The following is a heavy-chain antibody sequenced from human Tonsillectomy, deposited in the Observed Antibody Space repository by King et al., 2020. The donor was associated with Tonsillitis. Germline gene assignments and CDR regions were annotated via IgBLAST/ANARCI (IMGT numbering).Heavy chain of an antibody. CDR2: VSWSGGST. V-gene: IGHV3-23*04. CDR3: AKDVAVAGGVLYFDY. D-gene: IGHD6-19*01. J-gene: IGHJ4*02. Sequence: VQLVESGGGLVQPGGSLRLSCAASGFTFSSYAMSWVRQAPGKGLEWVSAVSWSGGSTYDAASVKGRFPIPRDNSKNTLHLQMNSLRAEDTAVYYCAKDVAVAGGVLYFDYWGQGTLVTVSS. CDR1: GFTFSSYA.